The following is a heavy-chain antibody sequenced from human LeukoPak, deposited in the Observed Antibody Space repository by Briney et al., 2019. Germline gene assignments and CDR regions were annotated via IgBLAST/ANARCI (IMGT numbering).Heavy chain of an antibody. D-gene: IGHD1-1*01. J-gene: IGHJ4*02. CDR2: INGDESST. Sequence: PGGSLRLSCAASGFTFSSYYMHWVRQVPGKGLVWVSRINGDESSTTYADSVKGRFTISRDNAKNTLYLQMNSLRVDDTAVYYCARDWYNSLNYSDYWGQGSLATVSS. CDR1: GFTFSSYY. V-gene: IGHV3-74*01. CDR3: ARDWYNSLNYSDY.